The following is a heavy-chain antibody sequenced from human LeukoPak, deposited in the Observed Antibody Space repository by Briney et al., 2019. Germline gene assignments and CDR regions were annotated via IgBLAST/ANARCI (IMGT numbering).Heavy chain of an antibody. CDR2: IYYRGST. V-gene: IGHV4-59*11. CDR3: ARDGPYAFWSGYYRGYYYYMDV. Sequence: SETLSLTCTVSGGSISRHYGSWIRQPPGKGVEWVWYIYYRGSTNYNPSLKSRVTISVDTSKNQFSLKLSSVTAADTAVYYCARDGPYAFWSGYYRGYYYYMDVWGKGTTVTVSS. D-gene: IGHD3-3*01. J-gene: IGHJ6*03. CDR1: GGSISRHY.